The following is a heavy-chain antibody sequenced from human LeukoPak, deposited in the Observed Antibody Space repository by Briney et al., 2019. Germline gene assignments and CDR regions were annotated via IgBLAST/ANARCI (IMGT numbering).Heavy chain of an antibody. D-gene: IGHD6-19*01. CDR3: ARRRYTSGPDY. J-gene: IGHJ4*02. Sequence: PGQSLNISCKGSGYSFTTYFIVWVRQMPGKGLEWMGIIYPGDSDTRYSPSFQGQVTISADKSIGTAYLQWSRLKASDTAMYYCARRRYTSGPDYWGQGTLVTVSS. CDR1: GYSFTTYF. V-gene: IGHV5-51*01. CDR2: IYPGDSDT.